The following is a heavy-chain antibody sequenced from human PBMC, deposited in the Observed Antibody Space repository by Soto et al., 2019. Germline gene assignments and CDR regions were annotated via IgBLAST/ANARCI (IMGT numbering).Heavy chain of an antibody. CDR3: ARTAAVRGGRSGWFDP. D-gene: IGHD3-10*01. CDR2: IYYSGST. J-gene: IGHJ5*02. CDR1: GGSISSGDYY. V-gene: IGHV4-30-4*01. Sequence: SETLSLTCTVSGGSISSGDYYWSWIRQSPGKGLEWIGYIYYSGSTYYNPSLKSRVTISVDTSKNQFSLKLSSVTAADTAVYYCARTAAVRGGRSGWFDPWGQGTLVTVSS.